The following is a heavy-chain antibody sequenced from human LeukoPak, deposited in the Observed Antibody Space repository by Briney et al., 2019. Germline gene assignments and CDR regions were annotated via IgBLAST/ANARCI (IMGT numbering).Heavy chain of an antibody. D-gene: IGHD4-23*01. J-gene: IGHJ4*02. CDR2: INPNSGGT. Sequence: ASVTVSCKASGYTFTGYYMHWVRQAPGQGLEWMGWINPNSGGTNYAQKFQGRVTMTRDTSISTAYMELSRLRSGDTAVYYCARAIDYGGNRLYFDYWGQGTLVTVSS. V-gene: IGHV1-2*02. CDR3: ARAIDYGGNRLYFDY. CDR1: GYTFTGYY.